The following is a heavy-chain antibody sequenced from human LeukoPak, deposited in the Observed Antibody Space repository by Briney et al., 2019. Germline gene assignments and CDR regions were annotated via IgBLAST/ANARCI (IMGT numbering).Heavy chain of an antibody. CDR3: ARVGTTGTDYGMDV. Sequence: SETLSLTCTVSGGSVSTGSYYWSWIRQPPGEGRQWLGYVYYSASINCHPSLKSRVTISVDTSKNQFSLKLSSVTAADTAVYYGARVGTTGTDYGMDVWGQGTTVTVSS. CDR1: GGSVSTGSYY. J-gene: IGHJ6*02. D-gene: IGHD1-14*01. CDR2: VYYSASI. V-gene: IGHV4-61*01.